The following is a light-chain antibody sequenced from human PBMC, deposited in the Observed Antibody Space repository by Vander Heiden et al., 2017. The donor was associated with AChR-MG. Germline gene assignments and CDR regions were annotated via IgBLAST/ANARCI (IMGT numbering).Light chain of an antibody. CDR2: AAS. Sequence: VLTQSPGTLSLSPGERAALSCRASQTVSINYLAWYQQKPGQAPRLLIYAASRRATGIPDRFSGSGSGTDFTLTISRLEPADFAVYYCQQYGSSPGTFGQGTKLEIK. V-gene: IGKV3-20*01. J-gene: IGKJ1*01. CDR3: QQYGSSPGT. CDR1: QTVSINY.